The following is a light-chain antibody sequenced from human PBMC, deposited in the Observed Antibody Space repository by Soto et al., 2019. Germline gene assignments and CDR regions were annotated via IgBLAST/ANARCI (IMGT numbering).Light chain of an antibody. Sequence: EIVLTQSPGTLSLSPGERATLSCRASQSLSSSYLAWYQQKPGQAPRLLIYGASSRATGIPDRFSGSGSGTDFTLTISRLEPEDFALYYCQQYDTWPPLTFGGGTKVEIK. CDR2: GAS. CDR3: QQYDTWPPLT. V-gene: IGKV3-20*01. J-gene: IGKJ4*01. CDR1: QSLSSSY.